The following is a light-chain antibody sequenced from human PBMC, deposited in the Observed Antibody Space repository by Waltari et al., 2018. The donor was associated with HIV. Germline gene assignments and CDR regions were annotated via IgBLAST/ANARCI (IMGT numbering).Light chain of an antibody. CDR1: RTTSADTT. CDR3: GTWKMSAGRFV. V-gene: IGLV1-51*01. Sequence: TQPPSLSPAPEPRVTLSCSETRTTSADTTVSWYQQVPAEAPRLLIYHNSELPSGIGDRFSASKSTTSATLVIAGLRIEDEAEYFCGTWKMSAGRFVFGSGTTVTVL. CDR2: HNS. J-gene: IGLJ1*01.